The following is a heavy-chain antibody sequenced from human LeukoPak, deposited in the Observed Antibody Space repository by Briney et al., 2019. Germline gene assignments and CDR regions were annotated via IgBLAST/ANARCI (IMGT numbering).Heavy chain of an antibody. Sequence: GGSLRLSCAASGFTFSSYWMSWVRQAPGKGLEWVANIKQDGSEKYYVDSVKGRFTISRDNAKNSLYLQMNSLRAEDTAVYYCAKDRRYDSSGYYIAYWGQGTLVTVSS. J-gene: IGHJ4*02. D-gene: IGHD3-22*01. CDR2: IKQDGSEK. CDR1: GFTFSSYW. V-gene: IGHV3-7*01. CDR3: AKDRRYDSSGYYIAY.